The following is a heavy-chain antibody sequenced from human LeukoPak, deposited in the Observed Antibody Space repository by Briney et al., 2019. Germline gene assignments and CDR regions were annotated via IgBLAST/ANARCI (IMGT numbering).Heavy chain of an antibody. CDR3: ARLYPVGWLQF. Sequence: SEILSLTCTVSGGSISSSSYYWGWIRQPPGKGLEWIGSIYYSGSTYYNPSLKSRVTISVDTSKNQFSLKLSSVTAADTAVYYCARLYPVGWLQFWGQGTLVTVSS. J-gene: IGHJ4*02. CDR1: GGSISSSSYY. V-gene: IGHV4-39*01. D-gene: IGHD5-24*01. CDR2: IYYSGST.